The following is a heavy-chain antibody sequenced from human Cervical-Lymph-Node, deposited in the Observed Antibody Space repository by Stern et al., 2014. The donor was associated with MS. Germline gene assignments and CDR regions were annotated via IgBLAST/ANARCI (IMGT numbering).Heavy chain of an antibody. CDR1: GYTFSDYY. J-gene: IGHJ4*02. CDR3: ARDLADYRYYFDS. D-gene: IGHD4-11*01. Sequence: QVQLVQSGTDVQKPGASAKVSCEASGYTFSDYYIHWVRQAPGQGLEWMGWINPATGATTYAENFEGRITMTRDTSISTAYMILSRLSSDDTAVYFCARDLADYRYYFDSWGPGTLVTVSS. CDR2: INPATGAT. V-gene: IGHV1-2*02.